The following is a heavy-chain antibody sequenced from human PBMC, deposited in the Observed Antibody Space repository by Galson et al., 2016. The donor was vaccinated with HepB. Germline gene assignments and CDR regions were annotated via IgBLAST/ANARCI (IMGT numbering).Heavy chain of an antibody. J-gene: IGHJ4*02. CDR2: ISGDTNYI. CDR1: GFSFSTYS. V-gene: IGHV3-21*03. Sequence: SLRLSCAASGFSFSTYSMHWVRQAPGKGLEWVSSISGDTNYIYYADSVKGRFTISRDNAKNSLYLQMNSLRAEDTAIYYCARSYLLGRGFGSWGQGTLVTVSS. D-gene: IGHD7-27*01. CDR3: ARSYLLGRGFGS.